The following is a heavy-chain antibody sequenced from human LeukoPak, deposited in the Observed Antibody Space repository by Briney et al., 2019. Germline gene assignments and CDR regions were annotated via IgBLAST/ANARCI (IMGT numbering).Heavy chain of an antibody. Sequence: DPGGSLRLSCSASGFTFSNAWMTWVRQAPGKGLEWVGRIKSKTDGGTTDYAAPVKARFTISRDDSKNTLFLQMNSLKTEDTAVCYCGSGYPDYWGQGTLVTVSS. V-gene: IGHV3-15*01. D-gene: IGHD3-22*01. CDR3: GSGYPDY. CDR2: IKSKTDGGTT. J-gene: IGHJ4*02. CDR1: GFTFSNAW.